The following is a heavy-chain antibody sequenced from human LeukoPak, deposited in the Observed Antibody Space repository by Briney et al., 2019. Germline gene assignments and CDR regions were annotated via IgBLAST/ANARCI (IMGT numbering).Heavy chain of an antibody. J-gene: IGHJ4*02. V-gene: IGHV1-69*05. CDR2: IIPIFGTA. CDR1: GGTFSSYA. Sequence: SVKVSCKASGGTFSSYAISWVRQAPGQGLEWMGRIIPIFGTANYAQKFQGRVTITTDESTSTAYMELSSLRSEDTAVYYCASDHYDYVWGGYRLTYFDYWGQGTLVTVSS. CDR3: ASDHYDYVWGGYRLTYFDY. D-gene: IGHD3-16*02.